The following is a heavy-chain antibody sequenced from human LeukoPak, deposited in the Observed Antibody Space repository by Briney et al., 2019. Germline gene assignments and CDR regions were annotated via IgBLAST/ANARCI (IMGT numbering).Heavy chain of an antibody. CDR3: ARISLGAFDI. CDR1: GFTFSTSW. Sequence: PGGSLRLSCEVSGFTFSTSWMSWVRQAPGKGLEWVSVIYSGGGTYYTDSVKGRFTISRDNSKNTLYLQMNSLRAVDTAVYYCARISLGAFDIWGQGTMVTVSS. J-gene: IGHJ3*02. D-gene: IGHD2/OR15-2a*01. CDR2: IYSGGGT. V-gene: IGHV3-53*01.